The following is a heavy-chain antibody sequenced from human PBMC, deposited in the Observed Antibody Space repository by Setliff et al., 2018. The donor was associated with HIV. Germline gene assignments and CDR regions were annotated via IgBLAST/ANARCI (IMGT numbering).Heavy chain of an antibody. CDR2: INTSGTS. CDR1: GGSISSYY. J-gene: IGHJ5*02. V-gene: IGHV4-4*09. CDR3: ARQTYYYDNSGHNWFDP. D-gene: IGHD3-22*01. Sequence: SETLSLTCTVSGGSISSYYWSWIRQPPGKGLEWIGYINTSGTSNYNPSLKSRVTISVDTSKNQFSLKLSSVTAADTAVYFCARQTYYYDNSGHNWFDPWGQGTLVTVSS.